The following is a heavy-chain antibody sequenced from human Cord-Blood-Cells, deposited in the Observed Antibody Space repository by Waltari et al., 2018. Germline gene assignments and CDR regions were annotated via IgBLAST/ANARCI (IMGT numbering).Heavy chain of an antibody. CDR3: ARAGTTYFDY. D-gene: IGHD1-1*01. Sequence: QVQLQESGPGLVKPSETLSLTCTVSGGSISSYYWSWIRQPPGKGLEWIGYIYYSGSNNYNPSLKSRVTISVDTSKNQFSLKLSSVTAADTAVYYCARAGTTYFDYWGQGTLVTVSS. CDR1: GGSISSYY. V-gene: IGHV4-59*01. J-gene: IGHJ4*02. CDR2: IYYSGSN.